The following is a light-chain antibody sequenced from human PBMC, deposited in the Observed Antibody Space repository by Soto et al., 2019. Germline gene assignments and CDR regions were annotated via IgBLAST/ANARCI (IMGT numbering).Light chain of an antibody. J-gene: IGKJ2*01. CDR3: KQDNKSFLYS. CDR1: QTVSNNY. Sequence: EIVLTQSPGTLSLSPGERATLSCRASQTVSNNYLAWYQQKPGQAPRLLLYGASSRATGIPDRFSGRGSGTDFPLNISRLEPEDFAVYYCKQDNKSFLYSFGQGTNLEIK. CDR2: GAS. V-gene: IGKV3-20*01.